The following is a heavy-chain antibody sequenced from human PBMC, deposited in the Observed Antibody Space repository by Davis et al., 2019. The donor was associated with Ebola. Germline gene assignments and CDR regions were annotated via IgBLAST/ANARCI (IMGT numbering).Heavy chain of an antibody. V-gene: IGHV4-39*07. CDR1: GGSISSHTLY. CDR3: ARGLRGRLAKWFDP. J-gene: IGHJ5*02. D-gene: IGHD6-19*01. Sequence: MPSETLSLTCSVSGGSISSHTLYWGWVRQPPGKGLEWIGTLYYTGTTYFNPSLKSRAAISVDTSKSQFSLNLRSVTAADTAMYYCARGLRGRLAKWFDPWGQGTLVIVSS. CDR2: LYYTGTT.